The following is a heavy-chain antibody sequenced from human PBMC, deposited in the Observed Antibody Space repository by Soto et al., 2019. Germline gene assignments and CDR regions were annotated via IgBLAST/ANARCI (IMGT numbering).Heavy chain of an antibody. V-gene: IGHV1-2*02. J-gene: IGHJ4*02. D-gene: IGHD1-26*01. Sequence: QVQLVQSGAEVKKSGASVKVSCKAFGYTFTGYYIHWVRQAPGQGPEWMGEISPNSGGTKYAQRFQGRVTMTRDTSITTVYMELSNLSPDDTAVYYCGKGRSGDVGVFYWGQGTLVTVYS. CDR1: GYTFTGYY. CDR3: GKGRSGDVGVFY. CDR2: ISPNSGGT.